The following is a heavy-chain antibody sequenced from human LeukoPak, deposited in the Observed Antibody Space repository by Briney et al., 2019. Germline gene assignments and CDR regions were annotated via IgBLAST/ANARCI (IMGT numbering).Heavy chain of an antibody. CDR1: GFTFDDYG. CDR3: ARDDYVFSTQSRTFYDY. V-gene: IGHV3-20*04. J-gene: IGHJ4*02. D-gene: IGHD4-17*01. CDR2: INWNGGST. Sequence: GSLRLSCAASGFTFDDYGMSWVRQAPGKGLEWVSGINWNGGSTGYADSVKGRFTISRDSAKNSLYLQMNSLRAEDTALYYCARDDYVFSTQSRTFYDYWDQGTLVTVSS.